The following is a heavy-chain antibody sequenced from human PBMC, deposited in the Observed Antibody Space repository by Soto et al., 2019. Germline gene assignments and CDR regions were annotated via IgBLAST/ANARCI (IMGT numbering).Heavy chain of an antibody. CDR3: TRGTTSTARYYFDC. D-gene: IGHD2-2*01. CDR1: GFTFSNYA. Sequence: GGSLRLSCAASGFTFSNYAMSWVRQAPGKGLEWVAAISGSGSSTYYADSVKVRFTVSRDNSRNTLSLQMNSLRDDDTAVYHCTRGTTSTARYYFDCWGQGTLVTVSS. CDR2: ISGSGSST. J-gene: IGHJ4*02. V-gene: IGHV3-23*01.